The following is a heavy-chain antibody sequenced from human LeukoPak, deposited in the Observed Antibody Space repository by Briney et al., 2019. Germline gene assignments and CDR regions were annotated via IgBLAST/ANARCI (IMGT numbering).Heavy chain of an antibody. V-gene: IGHV4-59*01. D-gene: IGHD3-16*02. CDR2: IYYSGST. CDR1: GGSIRSYY. CDR3: AREADDYVWGSYRTFDY. Sequence: SETLSLTCTVSGGSIRSYYWSWIRQPPGKGLEWIGYIYYSGSTNYNPSLKSRVTISVDTSKNQFSLKLSSVTAADTAVYYCAREADDYVWGSYRTFDYWGQGTLVTVSS. J-gene: IGHJ4*02.